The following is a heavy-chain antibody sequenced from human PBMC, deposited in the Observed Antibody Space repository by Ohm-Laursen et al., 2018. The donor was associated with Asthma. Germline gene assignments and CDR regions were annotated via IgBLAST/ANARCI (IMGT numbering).Heavy chain of an antibody. J-gene: IGHJ4*02. V-gene: IGHV4-31*03. CDR1: GGSISSGGYY. Sequence: SQTLSLTCTVSGGSISSGGYYWNWIRQHPGKGLEWIGYIYYSGSTYYNPSLKSRVTISVDTSKNQFSLKLSSVTAADTAVYYCARQDSSSWYFDYWGQGTLVTVSS. D-gene: IGHD6-13*01. CDR2: IYYSGST. CDR3: ARQDSSSWYFDY.